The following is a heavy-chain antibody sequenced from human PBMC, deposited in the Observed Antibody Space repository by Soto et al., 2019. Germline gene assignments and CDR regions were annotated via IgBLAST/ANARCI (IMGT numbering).Heavy chain of an antibody. CDR1: GLTFSSYG. V-gene: IGHV3-30*18. CDR2: ISYDGSNK. Sequence: GSLRLSCAASGLTFSSYGMHWVRQAPGKGLEWVAVISYDGSNKYYADSVKGRFTISRDNSKNTLYLQMNSLRAEDTAVYYCAKLGASYSSSWYVSYYYYYYYMDVWGKGTTVTVSS. D-gene: IGHD6-13*01. CDR3: AKLGASYSSSWYVSYYYYYYYMDV. J-gene: IGHJ6*03.